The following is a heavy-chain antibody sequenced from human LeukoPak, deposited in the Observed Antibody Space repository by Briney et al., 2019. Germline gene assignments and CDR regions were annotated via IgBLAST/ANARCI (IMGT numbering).Heavy chain of an antibody. Sequence: GESLKTSCRGSGYSFTSYWNGWVRQMPGKGLEWMGMIYPGDSDTRYSPYFHGQVTISANKSISTAYLQWSSLKASDTAMYYCARVPYYYGSGSYRSSDYYYYYMDVWGKGTTVTVSS. CDR3: ARVPYYYGSGSYRSSDYYYYYMDV. J-gene: IGHJ6*03. CDR2: IYPGDSDT. V-gene: IGHV5-51*01. CDR1: GYSFTSYW. D-gene: IGHD3-10*01.